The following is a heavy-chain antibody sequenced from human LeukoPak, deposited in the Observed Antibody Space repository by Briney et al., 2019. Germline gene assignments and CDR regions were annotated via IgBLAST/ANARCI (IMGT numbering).Heavy chain of an antibody. CDR3: ARVRGSYYWPFDY. CDR1: GYTFTGYY. D-gene: IGHD1-26*01. CDR2: NNPNSGGT. J-gene: IGHJ4*02. V-gene: IGHV1-2*02. Sequence: ASVKVSCKASGYTFTGYYMHWVRQAPGQGLEWMGWNNPNSGGTNYAQKFQGRVTMTRDTSISTAYMELSRLRSDDTAVYYCARVRGSYYWPFDYWGQGTLVTVSS.